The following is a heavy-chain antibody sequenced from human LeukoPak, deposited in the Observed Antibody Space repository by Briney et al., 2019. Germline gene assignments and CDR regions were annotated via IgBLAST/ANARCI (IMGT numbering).Heavy chain of an antibody. CDR2: ISGSGGYT. CDR3: AKEAGERRQQQAADY. J-gene: IGHJ4*02. D-gene: IGHD6-13*01. Sequence: GGSLRLSCAASGFSFSTYAMSWVCQAPGKGLEWVSSISGSGGYTFYADSVKGRFTISRDNSKNTLYLQMNSLRAEDTAVYYCAKEAGERRQQQAADYWGQGSLVTVP. V-gene: IGHV3-23*01. CDR1: GFSFSTYA.